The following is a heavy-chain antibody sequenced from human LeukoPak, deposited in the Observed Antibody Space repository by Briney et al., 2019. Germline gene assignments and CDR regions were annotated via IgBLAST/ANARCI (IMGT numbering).Heavy chain of an antibody. Sequence: GGSLRLSCSASGFSLSNYAMYWVRQAPGKGLEWVANIKQGGSEKYYVDSVKGRFTISRDNAKNSLYLQMNSLRAEDTAVYYCARDFGLRCSGGTCSSVYYYGMDVWGKGTTVTVSS. D-gene: IGHD2-15*01. CDR3: ARDFGLRCSGGTCSSVYYYGMDV. CDR2: IKQGGSEK. V-gene: IGHV3-7*03. CDR1: GFSLSNYA. J-gene: IGHJ6*04.